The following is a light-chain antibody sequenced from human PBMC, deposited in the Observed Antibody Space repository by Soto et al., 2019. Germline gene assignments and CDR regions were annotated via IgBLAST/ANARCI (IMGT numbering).Light chain of an antibody. J-gene: IGLJ1*01. V-gene: IGLV2-14*01. CDR3: SSYTTSSTYV. CDR1: SSDVGGYNY. Sequence: QSVLTPPASVSGSPGQSITISCTGTSSDVGGYNYVSWYQQHPGKAPKLMIYEVSNRPSGVSNRFSGSKSGNTASLTISGLQAEEEADYYCSSYTTSSTYVFGNGTNATVL. CDR2: EVS.